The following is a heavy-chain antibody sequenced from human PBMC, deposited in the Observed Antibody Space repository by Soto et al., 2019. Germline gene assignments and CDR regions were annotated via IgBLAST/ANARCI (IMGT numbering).Heavy chain of an antibody. V-gene: IGHV4-59*01. Sequence: PSETLSLTCTVSGGSINDFYWNWIRQPPGKGLEWVAYVFHSGSTDYNPSLRSRGAISLDTSKNEVSLKITSVTAGDPAVYYCAKSSRNFYLNFDYWGQGSLVTVSS. CDR2: VFHSGST. J-gene: IGHJ4*02. D-gene: IGHD3-10*01. CDR3: AKSSRNFYLNFDY. CDR1: GGSINDFY.